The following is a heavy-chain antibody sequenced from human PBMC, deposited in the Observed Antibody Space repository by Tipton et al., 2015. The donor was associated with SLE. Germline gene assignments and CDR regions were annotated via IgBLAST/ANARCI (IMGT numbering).Heavy chain of an antibody. V-gene: IGHV4-39*07. D-gene: IGHD1-7*01. CDR3: ARWNFVTMTGGFDI. J-gene: IGHJ3*02. CDR2: INYSGTT. CDR1: GGSISTSSYY. Sequence: TLSLTCTVSGGSISTSSYYWAWIRQPPGKGLECIGNINYSGTTSYNPSPKSRVTMSVDTSQNQFSLTLRSVTAADTAIYYCARWNFVTMTGGFDIWGQGTMVTVSS.